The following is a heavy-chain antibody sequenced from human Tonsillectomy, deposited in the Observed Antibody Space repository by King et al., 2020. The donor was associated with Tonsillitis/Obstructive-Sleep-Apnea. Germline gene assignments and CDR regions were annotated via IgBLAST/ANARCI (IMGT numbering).Heavy chain of an antibody. CDR2: INHSGST. V-gene: IGHV4-34*01. D-gene: IGHD2-2*01. Sequence: VQLQQWGAGLLKPSETLSLTCAVYGGSFSGYYWSWIRQPPGKGLEWIGEINHSGSTNYNPSLKSRVTISVKKSKNQFSLKLSSVTAADTAVYYCASHIGVVPAAIGWFDPWGQGTLVTVSS. CDR3: ASHIGVVPAAIGWFDP. J-gene: IGHJ5*02. CDR1: GGSFSGYY.